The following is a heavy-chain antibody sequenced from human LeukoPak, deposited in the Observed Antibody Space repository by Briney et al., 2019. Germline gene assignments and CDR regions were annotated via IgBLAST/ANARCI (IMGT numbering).Heavy chain of an antibody. Sequence: SETLSLTCAVSGGSINTYSWSWIRQPPGKGLEWIGYIYNSGSTNYNPSLKSRLTLSVDTSKNQFSLNLSSVTAADTALYYCARFQGYGWFDPWGQGTLVTVSS. D-gene: IGHD3-16*01. CDR2: IYNSGST. CDR1: GGSINTYS. V-gene: IGHV4-4*08. J-gene: IGHJ5*02. CDR3: ARFQGYGWFDP.